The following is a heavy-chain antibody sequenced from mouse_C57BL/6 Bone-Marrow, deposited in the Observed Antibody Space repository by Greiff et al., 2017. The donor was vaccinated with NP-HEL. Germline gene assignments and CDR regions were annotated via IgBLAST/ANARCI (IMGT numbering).Heavy chain of an antibody. D-gene: IGHD6-2*01. J-gene: IGHJ4*01. CDR3: TTFVSYAMDY. Sequence: VQLQQSGAELVRPGASVKLSCTASGFNIKDDYMHWVKQRPEQGLEWIGWIDPENGDTEYASKFQGKATIPADTSSNTAYLQLSSLTSEDTAVYYCTTFVSYAMDYWGQGTSVTVSS. CDR2: IDPENGDT. V-gene: IGHV14-4*01. CDR1: GFNIKDDY.